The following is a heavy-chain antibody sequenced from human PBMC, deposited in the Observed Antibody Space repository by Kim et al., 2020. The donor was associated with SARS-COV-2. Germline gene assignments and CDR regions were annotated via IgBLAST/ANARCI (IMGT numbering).Heavy chain of an antibody. CDR3: ASTGRSEYYYDSSGYYFDY. CDR2: IYYSGST. V-gene: IGHV4-31*03. CDR1: GGSISSGGYY. D-gene: IGHD3-22*01. J-gene: IGHJ4*02. Sequence: SETLSLTCTVSGGSISSGGYYWSWIRQHPGKGLEWIGYIYYSGSTYYNPSLKSRVTISVDTSKNQFSLKLSSVTAADTAVYYCASTGRSEYYYDSSGYYFDYWGQGTLVTVSS.